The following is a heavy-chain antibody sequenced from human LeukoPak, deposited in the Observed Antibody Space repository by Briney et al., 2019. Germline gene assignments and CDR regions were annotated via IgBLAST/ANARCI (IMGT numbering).Heavy chain of an antibody. CDR3: ARGLRRGYSYGSLGY. J-gene: IGHJ4*02. CDR2: INHSGST. V-gene: IGHV4-34*01. D-gene: IGHD5-18*01. CDR1: GGSFSGYY. Sequence: SETLSLTCAVYGGSFSGYYWSWIRQPPGKGLGWSGEINHSGSTNYNPSLKSRVTISVDTSKNQFSLKLSSVTAADTAVYYCARGLRRGYSYGSLGYWGQGTLVTVSS.